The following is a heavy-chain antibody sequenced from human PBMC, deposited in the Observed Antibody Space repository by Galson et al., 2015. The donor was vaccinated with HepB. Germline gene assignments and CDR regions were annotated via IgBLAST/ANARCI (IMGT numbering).Heavy chain of an antibody. V-gene: IGHV7-4-1*02. D-gene: IGHD3-10*01. J-gene: IGHJ5*01. Sequence: SVKVSCKASGYSFNTYALSWVRQAPGKGLGWMGWINTNTGNPTYAQDFTGRFVFSLDTSVTTAYLQISSLKTEDTAVYYCARSPYYDSGSYDNAWFDSWGQGTLVTVSS. CDR2: INTNTGNP. CDR1: GYSFNTYA. CDR3: ARSPYYDSGSYDNAWFDS.